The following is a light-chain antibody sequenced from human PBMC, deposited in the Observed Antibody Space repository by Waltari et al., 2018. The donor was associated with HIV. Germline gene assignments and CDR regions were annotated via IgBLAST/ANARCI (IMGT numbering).Light chain of an antibody. CDR1: SSNIGHTY. CDR3: GTWDSSLSAVV. V-gene: IGLV1-51*01. J-gene: IGLJ2*01. Sequence: QSVLTQPPSVSAAPGQKVTLSCSGSSSNIGHTYVSWYQQLPGTAPKLLIYDNNKRPSGIPDRFSGSKSGTSATLGITGLQTGDEADYYCGTWDSSLSAVVFGGGTKLTVL. CDR2: DNN.